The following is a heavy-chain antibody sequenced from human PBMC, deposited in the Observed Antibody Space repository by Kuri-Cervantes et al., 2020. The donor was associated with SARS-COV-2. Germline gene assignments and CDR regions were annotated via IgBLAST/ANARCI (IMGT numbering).Heavy chain of an antibody. CDR1: GVSSRSHY. V-gene: IGHV4-4*07. CDR3: ASVKYIDYYYYMDV. CDR2: IYTSGSS. D-gene: IGHD2-15*01. J-gene: IGHJ6*03. Sequence: SETLSLTCTVSGVSSRSHYWSWMWQPAMIGRIYTSGSSNYNPSLKSRVTMSVDTSKKQFSLELNSVTAADTAVYYCASVKYIDYYYYMDVWGKGTTVTVSS.